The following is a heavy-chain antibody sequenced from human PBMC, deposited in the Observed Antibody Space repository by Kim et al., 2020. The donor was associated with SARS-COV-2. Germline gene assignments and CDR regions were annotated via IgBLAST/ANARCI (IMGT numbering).Heavy chain of an antibody. CDR1: GYTFTSYD. CDR3: ARIRGYSYGYPGYYFDY. J-gene: IGHJ4*02. CDR2: MNPNSGNT. V-gene: IGHV1-8*01. Sequence: ASVKVSCKASGYTFTSYDINWVRQATGQGLELMGWMNPNSGNTGYAQKFQGRVTMTRNTSISTAYMELSSLRSEDTAVYYCARIRGYSYGYPGYYFDYWGQGTLVTVSS. D-gene: IGHD5-18*01.